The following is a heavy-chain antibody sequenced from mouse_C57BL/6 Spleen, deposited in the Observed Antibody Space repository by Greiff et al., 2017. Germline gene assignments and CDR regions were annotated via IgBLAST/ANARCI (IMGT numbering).Heavy chain of an antibody. Sequence: VKLVESGAELVRPGTSVKMSCKASGYTFTNYWIGWAKQRPGHGLEWIGDIYPGGGYTNYNEKFKGKATLTADKSSSTAYMQFSSLTSEDSTIYYCARRGITTFYYFDYWGQGTTLTVSS. D-gene: IGHD1-1*01. J-gene: IGHJ2*01. V-gene: IGHV1-63*01. CDR2: IYPGGGYT. CDR1: GYTFTNYW. CDR3: ARRGITTFYYFDY.